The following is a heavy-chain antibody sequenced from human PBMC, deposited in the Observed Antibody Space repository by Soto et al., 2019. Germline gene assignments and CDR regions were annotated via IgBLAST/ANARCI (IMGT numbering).Heavy chain of an antibody. J-gene: IGHJ6*02. CDR3: ARVERALGYYYGMDV. CDR1: GGTFSSYA. Sequence: GASVKVSCKASGGTFSSYAISWVRQAPGQGLEWMGGIIPIFGTANYAQKFQGRVTITADESTSTAYMELSSLRSEDTAVYYCARVERALGYYYGMDVWGQGTTVTVSS. CDR2: IIPIFGTA. D-gene: IGHD3-16*01. V-gene: IGHV1-69*13.